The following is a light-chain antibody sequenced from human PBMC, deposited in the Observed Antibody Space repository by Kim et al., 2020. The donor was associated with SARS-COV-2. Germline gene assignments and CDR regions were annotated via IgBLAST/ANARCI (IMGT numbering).Light chain of an antibody. J-gene: IGKJ2*03. V-gene: IGKV3-15*01. CDR3: QQYNNWPLYS. CDR2: GAS. CDR1: PSVSSN. Sequence: GSPGKRATPSCRASPSVSSNFAWYQQKPGQAPRLLIYGASTRATGIPARFSGSGSGTEFTLTISSLQSEDFAVYYCQQYNNWPLYSFGQGTKLEI.